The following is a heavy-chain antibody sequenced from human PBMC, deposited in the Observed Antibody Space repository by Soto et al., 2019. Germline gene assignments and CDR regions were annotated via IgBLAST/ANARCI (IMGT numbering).Heavy chain of an antibody. CDR3: AKDEAAYDFWSGYYWQYYYGMDV. D-gene: IGHD3-3*01. J-gene: IGHJ6*02. CDR2: ISYDGSNK. Sequence: GGSLRLSCAASGFTFSSYGMHWVRQAPGKGLEWVAVISYDGSNKYYADSVKGRFTISRDNSKNTLYLQMNSLRAEDTAVYYCAKDEAAYDFWSGYYWQYYYGMDVWGQGTTVTVSS. CDR1: GFTFSSYG. V-gene: IGHV3-30*18.